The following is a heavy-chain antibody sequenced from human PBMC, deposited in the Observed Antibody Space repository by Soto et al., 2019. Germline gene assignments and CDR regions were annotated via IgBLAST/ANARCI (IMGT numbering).Heavy chain of an antibody. D-gene: IGHD6-19*01. CDR3: ARDGRQSSGWYVGPSNWFDP. Sequence: GGSLRLSCAASGFTFSSYGMHWVRQAPGKGLEWVAVIWYDGSNKYYADSVKGRFTISRDNSKNTLYLQMNSLRAEDTAVYYCARDGRQSSGWYVGPSNWFDPWGQGTLVTVSS. V-gene: IGHV3-33*01. J-gene: IGHJ5*02. CDR2: IWYDGSNK. CDR1: GFTFSSYG.